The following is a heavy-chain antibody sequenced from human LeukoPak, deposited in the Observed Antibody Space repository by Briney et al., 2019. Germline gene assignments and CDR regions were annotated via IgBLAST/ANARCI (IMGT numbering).Heavy chain of an antibody. CDR2: IYYTGSA. Sequence: SETLSHTCTVSWLSISSSIYYWGCIRQPRGKGREWIGSIYYTGSAYYNPSLKSRVTMSVDTSKNQFSLRLSSVTAADTAVYSCARHAERYSYFDYWGQGTLVTVSS. J-gene: IGHJ4*02. V-gene: IGHV4-39*01. CDR1: WLSISSSIYY. D-gene: IGHD5-18*01. CDR3: ARHAERYSYFDY.